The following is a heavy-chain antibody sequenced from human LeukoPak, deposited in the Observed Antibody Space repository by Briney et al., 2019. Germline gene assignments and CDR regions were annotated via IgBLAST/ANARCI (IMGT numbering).Heavy chain of an antibody. Sequence: GASVKVSCKASGGTFSSYAISWVRQAPGQGLEWMGRIIPILGIANYAQKFQGRVTITADKSTSTAYMELSSLRSEDTAVYYCARDQEDYGDYVYYYGMDVWSQGTTVTVSS. D-gene: IGHD4-17*01. CDR1: GGTFSSYA. V-gene: IGHV1-69*04. J-gene: IGHJ6*02. CDR3: ARDQEDYGDYVYYYGMDV. CDR2: IIPILGIA.